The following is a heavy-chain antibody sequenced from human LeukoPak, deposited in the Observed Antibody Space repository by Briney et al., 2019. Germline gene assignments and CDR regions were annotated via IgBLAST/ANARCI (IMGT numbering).Heavy chain of an antibody. CDR3: TTVLLWFGELRDDY. CDR1: GFTFSSYW. Sequence: GGSLRLSCAASGFTFSSYWMSWVRQAPGKGLEWVGRIKSKTDGGTTDYAAPVKGRFTISRDDSKNTLYLQMNSLKTEDTAVYYCTTVLLWFGELRDDYWGQGTLVTVSS. V-gene: IGHV3-15*01. D-gene: IGHD3-10*01. CDR2: IKSKTDGGTT. J-gene: IGHJ4*02.